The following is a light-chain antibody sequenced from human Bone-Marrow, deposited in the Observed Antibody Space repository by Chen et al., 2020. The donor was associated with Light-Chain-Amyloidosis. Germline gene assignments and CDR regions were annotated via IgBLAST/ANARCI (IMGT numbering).Light chain of an antibody. CDR2: RDT. J-gene: IGLJ2*01. CDR1: DLPTKY. CDR3: QSADSSGTYEVT. V-gene: IGLV3-25*03. Sequence: SYELTQPPSVSVSPGQTARTTCPGDDLPTKYAYWYQQKPGQAPVLVIHRDTERPSGISERFSGSSSGTTATLTISGVQAEDEADYHCQSADSSGTYEVTFGGGTKLTV.